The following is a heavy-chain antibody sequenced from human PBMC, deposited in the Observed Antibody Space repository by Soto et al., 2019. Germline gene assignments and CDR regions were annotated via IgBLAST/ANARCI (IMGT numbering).Heavy chain of an antibody. D-gene: IGHD4-17*01. CDR2: ITSSGGT. CDR1: GFTFSSYS. CDR3: ARDRDYAFDY. J-gene: IGHJ4*02. V-gene: IGHV3-48*02. Sequence: GGSLRLSCAASGFTFSSYSMNWVRQAPGKGLEWISYITSSGGTSYADSVEGRFTISRDNAENSLHLQMNSLRDEDTAVYYCARDRDYAFDYWGQGTLVTVSS.